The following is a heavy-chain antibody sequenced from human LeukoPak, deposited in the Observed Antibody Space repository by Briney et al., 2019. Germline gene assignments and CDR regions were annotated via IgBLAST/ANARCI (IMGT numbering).Heavy chain of an antibody. CDR3: ARRVTMVRGVIPEGWFDP. V-gene: IGHV4-4*07. J-gene: IGHJ5*02. CDR2: IYTSGST. CDR1: GGSISSYY. Sequence: SETLSLTCTVSGGSISSYYGSWIRQPAGKGLEWIGRIYTSGSTNYNPSLKSRVTMSVDTSKNQFSLKLSSVTAADTAVYYCARRVTMVRGVIPEGWFDPWGQGTLVTVSS. D-gene: IGHD3-10*01.